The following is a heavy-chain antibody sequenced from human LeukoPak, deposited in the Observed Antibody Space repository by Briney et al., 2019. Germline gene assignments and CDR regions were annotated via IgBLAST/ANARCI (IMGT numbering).Heavy chain of an antibody. CDR2: IYYSGST. J-gene: IGHJ4*02. Sequence: PSETLSLTCTISGGSISGYYWSWIRQSPGKGLEWIGSIYYSGSTYYNPSLKGRVTISVDTSKNQFSLKLSSVTAADTAVYYCARLGWYCRSTSCSGYWGQGTLVTVSS. CDR3: ARLGWYCRSTSCSGY. CDR1: GGSISGYY. D-gene: IGHD2-2*01. V-gene: IGHV4-59*05.